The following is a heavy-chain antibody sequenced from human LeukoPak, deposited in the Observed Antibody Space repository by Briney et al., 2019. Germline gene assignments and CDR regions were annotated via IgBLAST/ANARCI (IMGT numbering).Heavy chain of an antibody. J-gene: IGHJ4*02. V-gene: IGHV4-39*07. CDR1: GGSISSSSYF. Sequence: ASETLSLTCTVSGGSISSSSYFWGWIRQPPGKGLEWIGSIYYSGSTYYNPSLKSRVTISVDTSKNQFSLKLSSVTAADTAVYYCARGASDDYDSSVDYWGQGTLVTVSS. CDR3: ARGASDDYDSSVDY. D-gene: IGHD3-22*01. CDR2: IYYSGST.